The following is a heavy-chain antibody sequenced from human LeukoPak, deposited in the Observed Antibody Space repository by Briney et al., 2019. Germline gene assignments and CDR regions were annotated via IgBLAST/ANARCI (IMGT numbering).Heavy chain of an antibody. CDR2: INTYNGNT. CDR1: GYTFTSSG. V-gene: IGHV1-18*01. D-gene: IGHD6-19*01. Sequence: ASVKVSCKASGYTFTSSGISWVRQAPGQGLEWMGWINTYNGNTNYAQNLQGRVTMTTDTPTSTAYMELRSLRSDDTAVYYCARDEQWLVPISRPFYGMDVWGQGTTVTVSS. J-gene: IGHJ6*02. CDR3: ARDEQWLVPISRPFYGMDV.